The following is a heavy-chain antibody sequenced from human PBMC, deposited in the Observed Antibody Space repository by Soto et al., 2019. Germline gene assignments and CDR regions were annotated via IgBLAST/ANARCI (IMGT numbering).Heavy chain of an antibody. V-gene: IGHV3-30-3*01. CDR1: GFTFSSYA. Sequence: GGSLRLSCAASGFTFSSYAMHWVRQAPGKGLEWVAVISYDGSNKYYADSVKGRFTISRDNSKNTLYLQMNSLRAEDTAVYYCARDKVRGSSGYISGGFDIWGQGTMVTVSS. CDR3: ARDKVRGSSGYISGGFDI. J-gene: IGHJ3*02. CDR2: ISYDGSNK. D-gene: IGHD3-22*01.